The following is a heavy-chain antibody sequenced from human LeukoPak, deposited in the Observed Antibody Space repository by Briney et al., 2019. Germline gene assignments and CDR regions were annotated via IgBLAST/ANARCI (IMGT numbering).Heavy chain of an antibody. CDR1: GFTFSSYG. D-gene: IGHD5-24*01. V-gene: IGHV3-30*18. CDR3: AKDLTREMATITGCLDY. CDR2: ISYDGSNK. J-gene: IGHJ4*02. Sequence: GGSLRLSCAASGFTFSSYGMHWVRQAPGKGLEWVAVISYDGSNKYYADSVKGRFTISRDNSKNTLYLQMNSLRAEDTALYYCAKDLTREMATITGCLDYWGQGTLVTVSS.